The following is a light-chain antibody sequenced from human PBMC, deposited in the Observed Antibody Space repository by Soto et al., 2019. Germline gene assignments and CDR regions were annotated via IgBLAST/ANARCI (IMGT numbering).Light chain of an antibody. CDR2: DAS. J-gene: IGKJ5*01. Sequence: EIVLTQSPATLSWSSGERATLSWRASQSVSSYLAWYQQKPGQAPRLLIYDASNRATGIPARFSGSGYGTDFTLTISSLETEDFAVYYCQQRHMWPIPFGQGTRLEIK. V-gene: IGKV3-11*01. CDR1: QSVSSY. CDR3: QQRHMWPIP.